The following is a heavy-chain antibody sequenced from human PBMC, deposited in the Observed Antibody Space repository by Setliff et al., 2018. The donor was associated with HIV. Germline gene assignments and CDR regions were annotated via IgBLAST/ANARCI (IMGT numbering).Heavy chain of an antibody. Sequence: SETLSLTCTVSGGSISSYYWSWIRQPPVKGLGRIGYIYYSGSTNSNPSLKSRVTISVDTSKNQLSLKLSSVPAADTAVYYCARHEGRSYYDYVWGSSRPFDAFDIWGQVKMVTV. V-gene: IGHV4-59*08. CDR3: ARHEGRSYYDYVWGSSRPFDAFDI. CDR1: GGSISSYY. CDR2: IYYSGST. D-gene: IGHD3-16*02. J-gene: IGHJ3*02.